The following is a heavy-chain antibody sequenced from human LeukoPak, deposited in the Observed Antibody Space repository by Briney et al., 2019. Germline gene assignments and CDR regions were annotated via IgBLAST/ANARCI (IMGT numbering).Heavy chain of an antibody. CDR3: ARDPRGEFWRYYYPYYYYYGMDV. V-gene: IGHV1-8*01. Sequence: GASVKVSCKASGYTFTSYDITWVRQATGQGLEWMGWMNPNSGNTGYAQKFQGRVTMTRNTSISTAYMELSSVRSEGTGVYCCARDPRGEFWRYYYPYYYYYGMDVWGQGDTGTVSS. J-gene: IGHJ6*02. D-gene: IGHD3-3*01. CDR1: GYTFTSYD. CDR2: MNPNSGNT.